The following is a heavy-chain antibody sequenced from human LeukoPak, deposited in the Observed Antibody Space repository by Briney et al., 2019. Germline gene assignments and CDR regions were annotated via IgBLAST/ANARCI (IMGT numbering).Heavy chain of an antibody. V-gene: IGHV3-74*01. J-gene: IGHJ4*02. CDR3: ARDTVVMGQYFDY. CDR2: INSDGSST. CDR1: GFTFSNYW. D-gene: IGHD4-23*01. Sequence: GGSLRLSCAASGFTFSNYWMHWVRQAPGEGLVWVSRINSDGSSTTYADSVKGRFTISRDNAKNTLYLQMNSLRAEDTAVYYCARDTVVMGQYFDYWGQGTLVTVSS.